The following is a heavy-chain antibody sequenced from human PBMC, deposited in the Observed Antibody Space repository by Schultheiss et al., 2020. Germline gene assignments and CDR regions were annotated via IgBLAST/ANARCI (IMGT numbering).Heavy chain of an antibody. CDR3: ARAPGVVVVAAIHYYGMDV. V-gene: IGHV3-48*04. CDR1: GFTFSSYS. CDR2: ISATGKTI. J-gene: IGHJ6*02. Sequence: GESLKISCAASGFTFSSYSMNWVRQAPGKGLEWVSSISATGKTIYYADSVKGRFTISRDNAKNSLYLQMNSLRAEDTAVYYCARAPGVVVVAAIHYYGMDVWGQGTTVTVSS. D-gene: IGHD2-15*01.